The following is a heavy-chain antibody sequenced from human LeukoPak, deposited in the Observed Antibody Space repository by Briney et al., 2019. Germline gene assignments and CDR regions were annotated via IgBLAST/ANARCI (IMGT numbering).Heavy chain of an antibody. CDR3: AKASLITMVRGVITQDAFDI. CDR1: GFTFSSYG. CDR2: ISYDGSNK. D-gene: IGHD3-10*01. Sequence: GGSLRLSCAASGFTFSSYGMHWVRQAPGKGLEWVAVISYDGSNKYYADSVKGRFTISRDNPKNTLYLQMNGLRAEDTAVYYCAKASLITMVRGVITQDAFDIWGQGTMVTVSS. V-gene: IGHV3-30*18. J-gene: IGHJ3*02.